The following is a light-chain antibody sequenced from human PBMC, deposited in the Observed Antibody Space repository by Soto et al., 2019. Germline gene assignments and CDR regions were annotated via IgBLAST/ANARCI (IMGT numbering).Light chain of an antibody. Sequence: EIVLTQSPGTLSVSPGERVTLSCRASQSVSSNYLAWYQQRPGQAPMLLIFGASYRATCIADRFSGSGSVTDFTLTISRLEPEDFAVYYCQQDSYSTPEFTFGRGTKVDSK. V-gene: IGKV3-20*01. CDR1: QSVSSNY. CDR2: GAS. CDR3: QQDSYSTPEFT. J-gene: IGKJ3*01.